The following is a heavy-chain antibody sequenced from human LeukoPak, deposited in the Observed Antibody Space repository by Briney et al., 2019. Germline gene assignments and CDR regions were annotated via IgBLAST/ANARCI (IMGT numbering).Heavy chain of an antibody. D-gene: IGHD3-3*01. CDR2: IYYSGST. CDR1: GGSISSYY. V-gene: IGHV4-59*01. J-gene: IGHJ6*03. Sequence: PSETLSLTCTVSGGSISSYYWSWIRQPPGKGLEWIGYIYYSGSTNYNPSLKSRVTISVDTSKNQSSLKLSSVTAADTAVYYCARSGYDFGYYYMDVWGKGTTVTVSS. CDR3: ARSGYDFGYYYMDV.